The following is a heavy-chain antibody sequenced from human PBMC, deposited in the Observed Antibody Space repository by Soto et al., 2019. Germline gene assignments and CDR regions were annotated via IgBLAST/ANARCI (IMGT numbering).Heavy chain of an antibody. CDR2: ISGSGGST. V-gene: IGHV3-23*01. Sequence: GGSLRLSCAASGFTFSSYAMSWVRQAPGKGLEWVSAISGSGGSTYYADSVKGRFTISRDNSKNTLYLQMNSLRAEDTAVYYCAKDPIVVVPAAMYGSGSYYPIHEDFDYWGQGTLVTVSS. J-gene: IGHJ4*02. D-gene: IGHD2-2*01. CDR3: AKDPIVVVPAAMYGSGSYYPIHEDFDY. CDR1: GFTFSSYA.